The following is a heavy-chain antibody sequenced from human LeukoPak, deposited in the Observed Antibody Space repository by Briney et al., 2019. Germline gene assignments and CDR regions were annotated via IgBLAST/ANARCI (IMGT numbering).Heavy chain of an antibody. CDR1: GFTFSSHE. Sequence: PGGSLRLSCAASGFTFSSHEMNWVRQAPGKGLEWVSYISSSGSTIYYADSVKGRFTIPRDNAKNSLYLQMNSLRAEDTAVYYCARDRSSLFDYWGQGTLVTVSS. CDR3: ARDRSSLFDY. V-gene: IGHV3-48*03. J-gene: IGHJ4*02. D-gene: IGHD3-16*02. CDR2: ISSSGSTI.